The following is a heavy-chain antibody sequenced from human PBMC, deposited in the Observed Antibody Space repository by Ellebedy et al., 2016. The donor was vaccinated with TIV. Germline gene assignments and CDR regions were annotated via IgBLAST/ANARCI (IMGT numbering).Heavy chain of an antibody. J-gene: IGHJ4*02. CDR3: ARAKAGTGSSDY. CDR2: ISHDGTNK. Sequence: GESLKISCAASGFTFITYGMHWVRQLPGKGLEWVAVISHDGTNKFYAGSVKGRFTISRDNAKNTLYLQMNSLRAEDTAVYYCARAKAGTGSSDYWGQGTLVTVSS. V-gene: IGHV3-30*03. CDR1: GFTFITYG. D-gene: IGHD3-10*01.